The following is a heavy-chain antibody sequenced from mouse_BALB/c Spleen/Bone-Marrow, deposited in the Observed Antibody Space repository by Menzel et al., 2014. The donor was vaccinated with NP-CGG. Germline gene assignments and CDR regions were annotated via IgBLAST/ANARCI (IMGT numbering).Heavy chain of an antibody. CDR1: GFTFTDYY. CDR3: ARDGYDDY. Sequence: EVKLMESGGGLVQPGGSLRLSCATSGFTFTDYYMSWVRQPPGKALEWLGFIRNKANGYTTEYSASVKGRFTISRDNSQSILYLQMNTLRAEDSATNYCARDGYDDYWGQGTTLTVSS. CDR2: IRNKANGYTT. J-gene: IGHJ2*01. D-gene: IGHD2-2*01. V-gene: IGHV7-3*02.